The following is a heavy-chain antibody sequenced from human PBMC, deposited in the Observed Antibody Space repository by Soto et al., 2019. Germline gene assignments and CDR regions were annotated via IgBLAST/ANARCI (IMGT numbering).Heavy chain of an antibody. V-gene: IGHV3-33*01. Sequence: QVQLVESGGGVVQPGTSLRLSCAASGFSFSESGMEWVRQAPGKGLEWVAAIWYDGSETYYGDSVKGRFTISRDSSKNTLYLQMSGLRAEDTAVYYCATFLAVAGTHHWGQGTLVTVSS. J-gene: IGHJ1*01. CDR3: ATFLAVAGTHH. D-gene: IGHD6-19*01. CDR1: GFSFSESG. CDR2: IWYDGSET.